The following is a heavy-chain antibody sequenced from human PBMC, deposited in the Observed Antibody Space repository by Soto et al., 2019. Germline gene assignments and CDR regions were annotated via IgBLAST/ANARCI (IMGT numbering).Heavy chain of an antibody. CDR2: INNSGNT. D-gene: IGHD5-12*01. Sequence: SETLSLTCAVYGGSFSGYYWSWIRQPPGKGLEWIGYINNSGNTNYNPSLKTRLAMSVDTSKNQFSLKLSSVTAADTAVYYCARGLGSYYFDYWGQGTLVTVSS. CDR3: ARGLGSYYFDY. CDR1: GGSFSGYY. V-gene: IGHV4-34*01. J-gene: IGHJ4*02.